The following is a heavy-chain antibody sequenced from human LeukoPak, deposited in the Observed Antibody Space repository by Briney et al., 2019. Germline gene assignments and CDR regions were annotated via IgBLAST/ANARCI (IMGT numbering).Heavy chain of an antibody. D-gene: IGHD2-15*01. CDR1: GYTFTGYY. Sequence: ASVKVSCKASGYTFTGYYMHWVRQAPGQGLEWMGWINPNSGGTNYAQKFQGRVTMTRDTSISTAYMELSRLRSDDTAVYYCARVLTNSHYCGMDVWGQGTTVTVSS. V-gene: IGHV1-2*02. J-gene: IGHJ6*02. CDR2: INPNSGGT. CDR3: ARVLTNSHYCGMDV.